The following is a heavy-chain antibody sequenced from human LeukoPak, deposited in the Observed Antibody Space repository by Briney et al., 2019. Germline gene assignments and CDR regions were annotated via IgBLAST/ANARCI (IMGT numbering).Heavy chain of an antibody. CDR2: ISPGNSDT. Sequence: GEFLKISCKGSGYIFTNSWIGWARQMPGKGLEWMGIISPGNSDTRYSPSFQGQVTISADKSISTAYLQWSSLKASDTAMYYCATESYGSGRNWGQGTLVTVSS. D-gene: IGHD3-10*01. J-gene: IGHJ4*02. CDR1: GYIFTNSW. V-gene: IGHV5-51*01. CDR3: ATESYGSGRN.